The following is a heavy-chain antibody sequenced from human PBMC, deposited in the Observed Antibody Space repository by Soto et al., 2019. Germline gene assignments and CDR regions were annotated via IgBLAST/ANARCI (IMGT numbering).Heavy chain of an antibody. CDR1: GGSISSSSYY. D-gene: IGHD6-6*01. Sequence: PSETLSLTCTVSGGSISSSSYYRGWIRQPPGKGLEWIGSIYYSGSTYYNPSLKSRVTISVDTSKNQFSLKLSSVTAADTAVYYCARPGLLNQYSSSSDPNDYWGQGTLVTVSS. CDR2: IYYSGST. V-gene: IGHV4-39*01. CDR3: ARPGLLNQYSSSSDPNDY. J-gene: IGHJ4*02.